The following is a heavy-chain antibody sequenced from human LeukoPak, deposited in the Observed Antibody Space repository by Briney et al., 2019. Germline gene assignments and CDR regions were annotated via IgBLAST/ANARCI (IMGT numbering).Heavy chain of an antibody. J-gene: IGHJ6*02. CDR2: INPNSGGT. CDR1: GYTFTGYY. V-gene: IGHV1-2*02. D-gene: IGHD3-3*01. CDR3: ARVAGYDFWSGSGDYYGMDV. Sequence: ASVKVSCKASGYTFTGYYMHWVRQAPGQGLEWMGWINPNSGGTNYAQKFQGRVTMTRDTSISTAYMELSRLRSDDTAVYYCARVAGYDFWSGSGDYYGMDVWGQGTTVTVSS.